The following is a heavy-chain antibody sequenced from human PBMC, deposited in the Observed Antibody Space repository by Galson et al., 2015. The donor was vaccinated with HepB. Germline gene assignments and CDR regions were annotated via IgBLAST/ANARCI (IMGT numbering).Heavy chain of an antibody. Sequence: SLRLSCAASGFTFSSYAMHWVRQAPGKGLEWVSAISGSGGSTYYADSVKGRFTISRDNSKNTLYLQMNSLRAEDTAVYYCAKDAIAVAGIGAPGGFDYWVQGTLLTVSS. D-gene: IGHD6-19*01. CDR3: AKDAIAVAGIGAPGGFDY. CDR2: ISGSGGST. J-gene: IGHJ4*02. V-gene: IGHV3-23*01. CDR1: GFTFSSYA.